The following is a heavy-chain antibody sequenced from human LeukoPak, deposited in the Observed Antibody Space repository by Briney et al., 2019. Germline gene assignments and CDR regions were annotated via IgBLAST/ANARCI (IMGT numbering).Heavy chain of an antibody. Sequence: ASVKVSCKASGGTFSSYAISWVRQAPGQGLEWMGGIIPIFGTANYAQKFQGRVTITADESTSTAYMELSSLRSEDTAVYYCARDLVPATIWRGMDVWGQGTTVTVSS. CDR2: IIPIFGTA. J-gene: IGHJ6*02. CDR1: GGTFSSYA. V-gene: IGHV1-69*13. D-gene: IGHD2-2*02. CDR3: ARDLVPATIWRGMDV.